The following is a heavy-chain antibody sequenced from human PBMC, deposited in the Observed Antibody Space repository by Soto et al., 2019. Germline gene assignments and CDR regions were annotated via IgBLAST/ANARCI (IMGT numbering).Heavy chain of an antibody. Sequence: QLQLQESGPGLVKPSETLSLTCTVSGGSISSSSYYWGWIRQPPGKGLEWIGSIYYSGSTYYNPSLKSRVTISVDTSKNQFSLKLSSVTAADTAVYYCASNCGGDCYWGLYGMDVWGQGTTVTVSS. CDR1: GGSISSSSYY. V-gene: IGHV4-39*01. CDR2: IYYSGST. D-gene: IGHD2-21*02. J-gene: IGHJ6*02. CDR3: ASNCGGDCYWGLYGMDV.